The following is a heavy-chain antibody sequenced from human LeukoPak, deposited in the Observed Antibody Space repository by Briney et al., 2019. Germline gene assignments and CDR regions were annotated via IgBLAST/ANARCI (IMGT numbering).Heavy chain of an antibody. Sequence: GGSLRLSCAASGFTFSSYGMHWVRQAPGKGLEWVAVIWYDGSNKYYADSVKGRFTISRDNSKNTLYLQMNSLRAEDTAVYYCAREGRYYDFWSGYSYNWFDPWGQGTLVTVSS. J-gene: IGHJ5*02. CDR2: IWYDGSNK. CDR3: AREGRYYDFWSGYSYNWFDP. V-gene: IGHV3-33*01. D-gene: IGHD3-3*01. CDR1: GFTFSSYG.